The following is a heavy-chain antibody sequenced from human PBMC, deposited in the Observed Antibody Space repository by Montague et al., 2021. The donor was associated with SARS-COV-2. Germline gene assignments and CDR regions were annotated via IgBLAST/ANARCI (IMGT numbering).Heavy chain of an antibody. CDR3: ARVPDYYDSSGYYFDAFDI. D-gene: IGHD3-22*01. V-gene: IGHV4-34*01. CDR2: INHSGSI. CDR1: GGSLSGYY. Sequence: SETLSLTCAVHGGSLSGYYRSWIRQPPGRGLEWIGEINHSGSINYNPSLKSRVTISVDTSKNQFSLKLSSVTAADTAVYYCARVPDYYDSSGYYFDAFDIWGQGTMVTVSS. J-gene: IGHJ3*02.